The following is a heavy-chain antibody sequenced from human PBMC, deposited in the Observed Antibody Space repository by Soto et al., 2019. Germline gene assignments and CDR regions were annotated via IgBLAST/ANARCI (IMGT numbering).Heavy chain of an antibody. D-gene: IGHD6-13*01. V-gene: IGHV4-34*01. CDR2: INHSGST. Sequence: SETLSLTCAVYGGSFSGYYWSWIRQPPGKGLEWIGEINHSGSTNYNPSLKSRVTISVDTSKNQFSLKLSSVTAADTAVYYCARGPAAAGTGGYYYYYMDVWGKGTTVTVSS. J-gene: IGHJ6*03. CDR1: GGSFSGYY. CDR3: ARGPAAAGTGGYYYYYMDV.